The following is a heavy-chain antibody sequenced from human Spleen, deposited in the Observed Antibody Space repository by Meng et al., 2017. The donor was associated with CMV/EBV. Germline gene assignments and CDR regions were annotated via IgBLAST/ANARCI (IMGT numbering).Heavy chain of an antibody. CDR3: ARCSSSCYTISY. V-gene: IGHV3-30-3*01. Sequence: GGSLRLSCAASGLTVSTNHMSWVRQAPGKGLEWVAVISFDGSNKYYADSVKGRFTISRDNSKNTLYLQMNSLRAEDTAVYYCARCSSSCYTISYWGQGTLVTVSS. CDR2: ISFDGSNK. J-gene: IGHJ4*02. D-gene: IGHD2-2*02. CDR1: GLTVSTNH.